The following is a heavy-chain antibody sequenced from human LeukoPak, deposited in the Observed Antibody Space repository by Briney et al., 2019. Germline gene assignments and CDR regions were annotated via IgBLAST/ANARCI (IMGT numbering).Heavy chain of an antibody. CDR3: ASDAAGGVNGGYYFDY. V-gene: IGHV4-59*01. D-gene: IGHD3-16*01. Sequence: SETLSLTCTVSGGSISTYYWSWIRQPPGKGLEWIGDIYSSGSTDYNPSPKSRVTTSVDTSHNPFSLELSSMTAADTAVSFCASDAAGGVNGGYYFDYWGQGTLVTVSS. J-gene: IGHJ4*02. CDR1: GGSISTYY. CDR2: IYSSGST.